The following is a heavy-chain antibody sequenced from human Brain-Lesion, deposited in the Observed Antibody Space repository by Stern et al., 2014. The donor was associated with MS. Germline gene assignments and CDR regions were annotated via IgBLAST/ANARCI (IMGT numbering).Heavy chain of an antibody. CDR1: GFTFSDYY. CDR3: VRDLCKSRICYPFDY. Sequence: MQLGESGGGLVKAGGSLRLSCAASGFTFSDYYMSWIRQAPGKGLEWVSYLSRGGTSVYYAESVEGRFTISRDNAKNSLFLQMNSLRAEDTAIYYCVRDLCKSRICYPFDYWGQGTPVTVSS. D-gene: IGHD2-15*01. J-gene: IGHJ4*02. CDR2: LSRGGTSV. V-gene: IGHV3-11*01.